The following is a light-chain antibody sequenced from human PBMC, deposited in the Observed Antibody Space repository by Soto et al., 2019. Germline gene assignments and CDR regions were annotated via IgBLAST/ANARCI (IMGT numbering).Light chain of an antibody. Sequence: EIVMTQSPATLSVSPGERANLYFMASQSVSSDLAWYQQKPGQAPRLLIYRASTRATGIPARFSGSGSGTEFTLTISSLQSEDFAVYYCQQYDNWPWTCGQGTKGDIK. V-gene: IGKV3-15*01. J-gene: IGKJ1*01. CDR1: QSVSSD. CDR3: QQYDNWPWT. CDR2: RAS.